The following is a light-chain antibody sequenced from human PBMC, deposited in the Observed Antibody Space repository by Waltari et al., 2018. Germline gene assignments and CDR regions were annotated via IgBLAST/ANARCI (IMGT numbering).Light chain of an antibody. V-gene: IGKV3-11*01. CDR2: DES. Sequence: DIVLTNSRVTLSFSRGGRATLSLRASQRVSSYFAWYQPIPGQAPSLVIYDESNRASGIPARFSGSGSGTDFTLTISSLESEDFAIYYCQERYNWPRLTFGGGTKVDIK. CDR1: QRVSSY. CDR3: QERYNWPRLT. J-gene: IGKJ4*01.